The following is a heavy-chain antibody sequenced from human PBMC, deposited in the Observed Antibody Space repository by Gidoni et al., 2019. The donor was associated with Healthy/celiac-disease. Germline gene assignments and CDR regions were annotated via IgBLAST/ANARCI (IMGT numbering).Heavy chain of an antibody. CDR3: ARDDDDSSGYQPPSDY. CDR1: GFTLGSYE. V-gene: IGHV3-48*03. Sequence: EVQLVESGGGLVQPGGSLRLSCAAAGFTLGSYEMNWVRQAPGKGLEWVSYISSSGSTIYYADSVKGRFTISRDNAKNSLYLQMNSLRAEDTAVYYCARDDDDSSGYQPPSDYWGQGTLVTVSS. D-gene: IGHD3-22*01. CDR2: ISSSGSTI. J-gene: IGHJ4*02.